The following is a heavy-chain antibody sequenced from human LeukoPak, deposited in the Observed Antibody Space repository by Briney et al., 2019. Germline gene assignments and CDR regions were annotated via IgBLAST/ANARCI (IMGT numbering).Heavy chain of an antibody. V-gene: IGHV4-34*01. J-gene: IGHJ3*02. CDR3: ARGSGSSLHVAFDI. CDR1: GGSFSGYY. D-gene: IGHD3-10*01. CDR2: IDHSGST. Sequence: TPSETLSLTCAVYGGSFSGYYWSWIRQPPGKGLEWIGEIDHSGSTNYNPSLKSRVTISVDTSKNQFSLKLSSVTAADTAVYYCARGSGSSLHVAFDIWGQGTMVTVSS.